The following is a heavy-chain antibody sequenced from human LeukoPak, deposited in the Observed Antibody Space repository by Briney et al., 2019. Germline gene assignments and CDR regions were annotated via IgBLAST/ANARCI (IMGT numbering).Heavy chain of an antibody. CDR3: ARVGGDGDYGSFDY. J-gene: IGHJ4*02. D-gene: IGHD4-17*01. CDR2: INTSGNS. Sequence: SETLSLTCTVSGGSISSGSYYWSWIRQPAGKGLEWIGRINTSGNSHYNPSLKSRVTMSVDTSKNQFSLKLSSVTAADTAVYYCARVGGDGDYGSFDYWGQGTLVTVSS. V-gene: IGHV4-61*02. CDR1: GGSISSGSYY.